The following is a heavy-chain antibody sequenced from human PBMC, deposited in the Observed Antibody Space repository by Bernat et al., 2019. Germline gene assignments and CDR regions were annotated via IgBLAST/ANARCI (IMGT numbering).Heavy chain of an antibody. J-gene: IGHJ6*02. D-gene: IGHD3-3*01. Sequence: EVQLVESGGGLVQPGGSLRLSCAASGFTFSSYWMSWVRQAPGKGLEWVANIKQDGSEKYYGDSVKGRVSIARDNAKNSLYLQMNSLRAEDTAVYYCAREWGRYDFWSGYWDDYYYGMDVWGQGTTVTVSS. CDR3: AREWGRYDFWSGYWDDYYYGMDV. CDR2: IKQDGSEK. V-gene: IGHV3-7*03. CDR1: GFTFSSYW.